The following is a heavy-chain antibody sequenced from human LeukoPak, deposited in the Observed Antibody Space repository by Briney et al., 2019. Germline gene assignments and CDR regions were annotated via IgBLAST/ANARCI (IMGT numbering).Heavy chain of an antibody. J-gene: IGHJ4*02. Sequence: PGGSLRLSCAASGLTFSRYEMNWVRQAPGKGLEWVSYIGSSGSSIYYADSVKGRFTISRDNAKKSLYLVMNSLRAEDTAVYYCARGDDYGGIYYFDYWGQGALVTVSS. CDR3: ARGDDYGGIYYFDY. CDR2: IGSSGSSI. CDR1: GLTFSRYE. V-gene: IGHV3-48*03. D-gene: IGHD4-23*01.